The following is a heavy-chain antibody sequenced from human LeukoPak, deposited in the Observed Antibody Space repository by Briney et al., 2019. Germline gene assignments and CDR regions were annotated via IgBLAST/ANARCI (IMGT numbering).Heavy chain of an antibody. CDR3: AKAGVLYFDSSGQYAFDF. D-gene: IGHD3-22*01. Sequence: SETLSLTCAVSGGSLSSTGYCWAWIRQPPGKGLEWIGTIYCGSTYHNTSLKSRITMSVDTSRNQFSLKLSSVDAADTAVYYCAKAGVLYFDSSGQYAFDFWGQGTTVTVSS. J-gene: IGHJ3*01. V-gene: IGHV4-39*01. CDR2: IYCGST. CDR1: GGSLSSTGYC.